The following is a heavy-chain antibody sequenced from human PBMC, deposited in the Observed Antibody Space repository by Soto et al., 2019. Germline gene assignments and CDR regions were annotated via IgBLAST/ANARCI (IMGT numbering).Heavy chain of an antibody. Sequence: GGSLRLSCEASGFNFSRSWMSWVRQAPGKGLEWVANMKEDGGEKYYADSVRGRFTISRDNAKNSVHLQMNSLRVEDTAVYYCARGFYTDYWGQGALVTVSS. CDR2: MKEDGGEK. D-gene: IGHD3-3*01. V-gene: IGHV3-7*01. CDR1: GFNFSRSW. CDR3: ARGFYTDY. J-gene: IGHJ4*02.